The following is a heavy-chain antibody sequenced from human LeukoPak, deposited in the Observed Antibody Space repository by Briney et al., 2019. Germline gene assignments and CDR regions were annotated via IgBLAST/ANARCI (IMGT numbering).Heavy chain of an antibody. J-gene: IGHJ4*02. CDR2: ISGSTGDT. Sequence: ASVKVSCKASGYSFVLYGISWVRQAPGEGPEWMGWISGSTGDTNYAQKFQGRVTMTEDTSTDTAYMELSSLRSEDTAVYYCATARIAVAVYYFDYWGQGTLVTVSS. CDR1: GYSFVLYG. V-gene: IGHV1-18*01. D-gene: IGHD6-19*01. CDR3: ATARIAVAVYYFDY.